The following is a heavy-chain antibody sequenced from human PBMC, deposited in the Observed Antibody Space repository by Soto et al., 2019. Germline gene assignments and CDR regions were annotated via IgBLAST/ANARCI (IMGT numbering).Heavy chain of an antibody. D-gene: IGHD3-3*01. V-gene: IGHV1-69*13. CDR3: ASRRSGYLDY. Sequence: GASVKVSCKASGGTFSSYAISWVRQAPGQGLEWMGGIIPIFGTANYAQKFQGRVTITADESTSTAYMELSSLRSEDTAVYYCASRRSGYLDYWGQGTLVTVSS. CDR2: IIPIFGTA. CDR1: GGTFSSYA. J-gene: IGHJ4*02.